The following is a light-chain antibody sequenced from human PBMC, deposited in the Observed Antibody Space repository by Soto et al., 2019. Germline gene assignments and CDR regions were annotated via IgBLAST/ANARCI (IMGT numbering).Light chain of an antibody. J-gene: IGKJ2*01. Sequence: IQMTQSPSSLSASVGDRVTITCRTSQTIDSHLSWYQQKPGKAPKLLIYDASNLQSGVPSTFSGGGSGTVITLTIASLQPEDFATYFCHQTYSIPNTFGQGTKLEIK. CDR2: DAS. CDR3: HQTYSIPNT. V-gene: IGKV1-39*01. CDR1: QTIDSH.